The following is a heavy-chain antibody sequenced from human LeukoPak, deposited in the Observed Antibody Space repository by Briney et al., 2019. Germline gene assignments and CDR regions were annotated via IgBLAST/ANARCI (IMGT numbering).Heavy chain of an antibody. J-gene: IGHJ6*03. CDR2: MNPNSGNT. CDR1: GGTFSSYA. Sequence: GASVKVSCKASGGTFSSYAISWVRQATGQGLEWMGWMNPNSGNTGYAQKFQGRVTITRNTSISTAYMELSSLRSEDTAVYYCARRVTMVRTRKYYYYMDVWGKGTTVTVSS. D-gene: IGHD3-10*01. V-gene: IGHV1-8*03. CDR3: ARRVTMVRTRKYYYYMDV.